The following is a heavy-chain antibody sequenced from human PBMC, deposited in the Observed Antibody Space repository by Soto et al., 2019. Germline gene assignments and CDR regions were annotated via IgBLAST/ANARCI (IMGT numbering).Heavy chain of an antibody. V-gene: IGHV4-39*01. CDR3: ALLGVSLSVPYGIDV. Sequence: SETLSLTCRVSGYSVSSSDYYWAWIRQPPGKGLEWIGSMFYSGLTYYNPSLKSRVTLSVDTSKNQFSVRLNSVTAADTAVYYCALLGVSLSVPYGIDVWGRRSAVTVS. J-gene: IGHJ6*02. D-gene: IGHD2-21*01. CDR2: MFYSGLT. CDR1: GYSVSSSDYY.